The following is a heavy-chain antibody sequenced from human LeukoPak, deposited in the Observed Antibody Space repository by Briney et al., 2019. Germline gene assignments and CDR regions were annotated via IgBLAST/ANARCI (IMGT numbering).Heavy chain of an antibody. D-gene: IGHD6-6*01. CDR2: IFYNGIT. Sequence: PSETLSLTCNVSGGSMSNIYYWGWIRQPPGKGLEWIGNIFYNGITYYNPSLRSRVTIAIDTSKSQFSLKLSSVTAADTAVYYCARAHASNIAARYYMDVWGKGTTVTVSS. V-gene: IGHV4-39*07. CDR3: ARAHASNIAARYYMDV. J-gene: IGHJ6*03. CDR1: GGSMSNIYY.